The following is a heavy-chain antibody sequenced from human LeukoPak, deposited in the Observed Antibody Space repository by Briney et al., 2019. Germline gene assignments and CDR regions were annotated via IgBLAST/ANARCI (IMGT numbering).Heavy chain of an antibody. CDR3: ATDPYDHGAFDI. Sequence: ASVKVSCKVSGYTLTELSMHWVRQAPGKGLEWMGGFDPEDGETIYAQKFQGRVTMAEDTSTDTAYMELSSLRSEDTAVYYCATDPYDHGAFDIWGQGTMVTVSS. J-gene: IGHJ3*02. CDR1: GYTLTELS. CDR2: FDPEDGET. V-gene: IGHV1-24*01. D-gene: IGHD3-3*01.